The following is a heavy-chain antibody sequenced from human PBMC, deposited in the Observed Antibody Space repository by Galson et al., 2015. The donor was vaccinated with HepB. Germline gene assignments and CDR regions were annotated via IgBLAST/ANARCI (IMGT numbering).Heavy chain of an antibody. J-gene: IGHJ4*02. CDR3: TTDDYDILTRLDYY. Sequence: SLRLSCAASGFSFSTAWMSWVRTAPGMGLEWVGRIKRKTDGGTTDYAAPVKGRFTISKDDSKNTLYLQMNSLKTEDTAVYYCTTDDYDILTRLDYYWGQGTLVTVSS. D-gene: IGHD3-9*01. CDR1: GFSFSTAW. CDR2: IKRKTDGGTT. V-gene: IGHV3-15*01.